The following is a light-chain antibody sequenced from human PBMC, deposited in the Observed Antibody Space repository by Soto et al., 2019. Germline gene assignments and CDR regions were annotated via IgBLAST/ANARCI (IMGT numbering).Light chain of an antibody. Sequence: DIQLTQSPSFLSASVGDRVTIPCRASQGISSYLAWYQQKPGKGPKLLVYATSTLQSGVPSRFSGSGYGTEFTLTISSLQPEDFATYYCQQVNSYPFTFGGGTKVEIK. CDR1: QGISSY. CDR2: ATS. V-gene: IGKV1-9*01. CDR3: QQVNSYPFT. J-gene: IGKJ4*01.